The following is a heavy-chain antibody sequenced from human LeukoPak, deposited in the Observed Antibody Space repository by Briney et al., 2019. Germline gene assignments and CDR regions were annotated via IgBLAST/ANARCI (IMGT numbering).Heavy chain of an antibody. J-gene: IGHJ5*02. Sequence: SETLSLTCTVSGGSIRNYYWSWIRQPPGKGLEWIGYIYYSGSTNYNPSLKSRVTISIDTSKNQFSLKVSSVTAADTAVYYCARGDYDIRGFDPWGQGTLVTVSS. D-gene: IGHD3-9*01. CDR1: GGSIRNYY. CDR3: ARGDYDIRGFDP. CDR2: IYYSGST. V-gene: IGHV4-59*12.